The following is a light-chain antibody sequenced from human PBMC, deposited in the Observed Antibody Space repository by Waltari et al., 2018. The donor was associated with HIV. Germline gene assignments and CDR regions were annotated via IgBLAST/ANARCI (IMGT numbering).Light chain of an antibody. CDR3: QQSFSTPYT. CDR1: QGISSY. J-gene: IGKJ2*01. CDR2: AAS. V-gene: IGKV1-39*01. Sequence: DIQMTQSPSSLSASVGDRVTITCRASQGISSYLNWFQQKPGKAPKLLIFAASSLQSGVPSRFSGSGSGTHFTLTISSLQREDFAAYYCQQSFSTPYTFGQGTKLEIK.